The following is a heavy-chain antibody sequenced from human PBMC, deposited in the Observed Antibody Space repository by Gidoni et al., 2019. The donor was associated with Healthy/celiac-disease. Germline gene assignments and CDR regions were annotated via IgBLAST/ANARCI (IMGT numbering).Heavy chain of an antibody. CDR3: ARAPGIAAAGTSFDY. CDR1: GFTFSSYS. V-gene: IGHV3-21*01. J-gene: IGHJ4*02. D-gene: IGHD6-13*01. Sequence: EVQLVESGGGLVKPGGSLRLSCAASGFTFSSYSMNWVRQAQGKGLEWVSSISSSSSYIYYADSVKGRFTISRDNAKNSLYLQMNSLRAEDTAVYYCARAPGIAAAGTSFDYWGQGTLVTVSS. CDR2: ISSSSSYI.